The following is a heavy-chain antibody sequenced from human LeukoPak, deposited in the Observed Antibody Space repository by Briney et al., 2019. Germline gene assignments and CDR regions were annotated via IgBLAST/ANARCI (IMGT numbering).Heavy chain of an antibody. Sequence: GGSLRLSCAASGFTVSSNYMSWVRQAPGKGLEWVSVIYSGSSTYYADSVKGRFTISRDNSKNTLYLQMNSLRAEDTAVYYCARGSYYYDSSGYSFDYWGQGTLVTVSS. D-gene: IGHD3-22*01. CDR3: ARGSYYYDSSGYSFDY. J-gene: IGHJ4*02. CDR2: IYSGSST. V-gene: IGHV3-66*01. CDR1: GFTVSSNY.